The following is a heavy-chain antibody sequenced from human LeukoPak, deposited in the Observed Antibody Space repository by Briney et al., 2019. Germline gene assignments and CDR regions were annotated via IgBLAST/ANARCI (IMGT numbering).Heavy chain of an antibody. CDR3: TRGTTVISLDY. D-gene: IGHD4-23*01. Sequence: SETLSLTCTVSGGSMISYYWTWIRQAPGKGLEWIGYIYYNGDTNCNPSLKSRVTMSIDTSKTHFSLNLRSVTAADTAVYYCTRGTTVISLDYWGQGILVTVSS. V-gene: IGHV4-59*01. CDR2: IYYNGDT. CDR1: GGSMISYY. J-gene: IGHJ4*02.